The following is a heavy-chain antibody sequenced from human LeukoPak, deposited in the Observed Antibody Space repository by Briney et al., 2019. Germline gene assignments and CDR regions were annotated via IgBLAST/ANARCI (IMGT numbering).Heavy chain of an antibody. CDR2: VDPEDGET. D-gene: IGHD6-19*01. V-gene: IGHV1-69-2*01. CDR1: GYTFTDYY. CDR3: ARGENVAGDAFDI. J-gene: IGHJ3*02. Sequence: ASVKISCKISGYTFTDYYMHWVQQAPGKGLEWMGLVDPEDGETIYAEKFQGRVTITADTSTDTAYMELSSLRSEDTAVNYCARGENVAGDAFDIWGQGTMVTVSS.